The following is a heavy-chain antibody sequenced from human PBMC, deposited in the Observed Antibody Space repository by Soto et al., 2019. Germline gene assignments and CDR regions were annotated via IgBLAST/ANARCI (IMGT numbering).Heavy chain of an antibody. J-gene: IGHJ4*02. CDR1: GFSVDSYG. CDR2: IRGSGATT. CDR3: AEDMDSVIWAGYYYF. V-gene: IGHV3-23*01. D-gene: IGHD3-9*01. Sequence: EVQLLESGGGLVQPGGSLRLSCAVSGFSVDSYGMSWVRQAPGKGLEWVSTIRGSGATTFYADAVKRRFSFCRDNSNTSLYLQSSRLRVEEAAVYCGAEDMDSVIWAGYYYFWGRGTLVTVSS.